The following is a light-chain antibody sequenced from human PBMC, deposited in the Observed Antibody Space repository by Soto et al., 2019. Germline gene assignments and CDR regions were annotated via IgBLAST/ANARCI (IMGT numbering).Light chain of an antibody. J-gene: IGLJ3*02. V-gene: IGLV1-51*01. CDR2: DNN. Sequence: QSVLTQPPSVSAAPGQKVTISCSGSSSNIENNFVSWFQQLPGTAPKLLIYDNNKRPSGIPDRFSGSKSGTSATLGITGLQTGDEADYFCGTWDTGLSAVVFGGGTKVTVL. CDR3: GTWDTGLSAVV. CDR1: SSNIENNF.